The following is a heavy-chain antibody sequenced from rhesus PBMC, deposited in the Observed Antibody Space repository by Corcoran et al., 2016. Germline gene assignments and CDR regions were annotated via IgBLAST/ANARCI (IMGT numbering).Heavy chain of an antibody. CDR1: GGSINDGFF. V-gene: IGHV4S9*01. CDR2: FFGNSATT. CDR3: ARVKYNSLDI. D-gene: IGHD3-34*01. J-gene: IGHJ5-2*02. Sequence: QVQLQESGPGLVKPSETLSLTCAVSGGSINDGFFWNWIRQPPGKGLGWVGNFFGNSATTYYNPSLKSRITISKDTSKNQFFLKLTSVTAADTAVYFCARVKYNSLDIWGRGVLVTVSS.